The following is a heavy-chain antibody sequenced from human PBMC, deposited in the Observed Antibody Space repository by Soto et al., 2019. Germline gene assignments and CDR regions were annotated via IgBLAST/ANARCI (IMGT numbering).Heavy chain of an antibody. D-gene: IGHD6-13*01. V-gene: IGHV1-69*13. J-gene: IGHJ5*02. Sequence: SAKVSFRASRGTFISYAISWVRQAPGQGLEWMGGIIPIFGTANYAQKFQGRVTITADESTSTAYMELSSLRSEDTAVYYCAREGYSSSWYPVNWFDPWGQGTLVTVSS. CDR1: RGTFISYA. CDR3: AREGYSSSWYPVNWFDP. CDR2: IIPIFGTA.